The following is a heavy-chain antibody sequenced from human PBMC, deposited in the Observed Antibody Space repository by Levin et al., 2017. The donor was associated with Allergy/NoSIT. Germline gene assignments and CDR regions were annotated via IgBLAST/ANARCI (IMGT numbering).Heavy chain of an antibody. Sequence: KASETLSLTCTVSGGSISSSSYYWGWIRQPPGKGLEWIGSIYYSGSTYYNPSLKSRVTISVDTSKNQFSLKLSSVTAADTAVYYCAGTTVTTPQDPSYYYYGMDVWGQGTTVTVSS. J-gene: IGHJ6*02. CDR1: GGSISSSSYY. D-gene: IGHD4-17*01. CDR3: AGTTVTTPQDPSYYYYGMDV. CDR2: IYYSGST. V-gene: IGHV4-39*01.